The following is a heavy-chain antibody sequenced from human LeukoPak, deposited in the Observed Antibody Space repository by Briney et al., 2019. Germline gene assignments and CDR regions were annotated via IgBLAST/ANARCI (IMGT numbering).Heavy chain of an antibody. CDR3: AKFPPYCSSTSCNDAFDI. J-gene: IGHJ3*02. CDR2: ISYDGNYK. Sequence: PGRSLRLSCAASGFTFSSCGMHWVRQAPGKGLEWVAGISYDGNYKYYADSVKGRFTISRDNSKNTLCLQMNSLRAEDTAVYYCAKFPPYCSSTSCNDAFDIWGQGTMVTVSS. D-gene: IGHD2-2*01. V-gene: IGHV3-30*18. CDR1: GFTFSSCG.